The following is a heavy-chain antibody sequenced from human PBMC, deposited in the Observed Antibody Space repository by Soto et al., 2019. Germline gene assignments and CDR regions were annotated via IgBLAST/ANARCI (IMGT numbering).Heavy chain of an antibody. D-gene: IGHD6-19*01. CDR2: IYYSGST. J-gene: IGHJ6*02. CDR1: GGSVSSGSYY. CDR3: ARGIAGWYQGRCYDGMDV. V-gene: IGHV4-61*01. Sequence: QVQLQESGPGLVKPSETLSLTCTVSGGSVSSGSYYWSWIRQPPGKGLEWIGYIYYSGSTNYNPSLTRRVXXXVXXSQTQFSRTLSSVTAADTAVYSCARGIAGWYQGRCYDGMDVWGQGTTVTVSS.